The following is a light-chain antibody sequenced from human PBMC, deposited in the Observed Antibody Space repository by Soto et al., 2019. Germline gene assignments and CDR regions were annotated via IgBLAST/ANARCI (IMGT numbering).Light chain of an antibody. CDR3: QSYDSSLSGFYV. J-gene: IGLJ1*01. CDR2: DVS. CDR1: SSDVVGYNY. V-gene: IGLV2-14*01. Sequence: QSVLTQPASVSGSPGQSITISCTGTSSDVVGYNYVSWYQQHPDKAPKLMICDVSNRPSGVSNRFSGSKSGNTASLTISGLQAEDEADYYCQSYDSSLSGFYVFGTGTKVTVL.